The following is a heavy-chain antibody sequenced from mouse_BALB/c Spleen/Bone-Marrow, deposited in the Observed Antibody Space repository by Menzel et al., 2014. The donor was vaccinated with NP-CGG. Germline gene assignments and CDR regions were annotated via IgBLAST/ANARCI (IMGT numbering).Heavy chain of an antibody. Sequence: QVQLQQSGAELVRPGPSVKISCKASGYPFSSYWMNWVKQRPGQGLEWIGQIYPGDGETNYNGKFKCSAILTADKSSSTAYMQLISLTSEDSAVYFCARKYGDYWGQGTTLTDSS. CDR1: GYPFSSYW. V-gene: IGHV1-80*01. J-gene: IGHJ2*01. D-gene: IGHD2-10*02. CDR2: IYPGDGET. CDR3: ARKYGDY.